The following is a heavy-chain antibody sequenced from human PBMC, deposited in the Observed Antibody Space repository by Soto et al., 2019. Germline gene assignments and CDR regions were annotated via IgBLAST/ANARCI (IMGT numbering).Heavy chain of an antibody. J-gene: IGHJ4*02. CDR3: AKGYSNPNY. D-gene: IGHD4-4*01. Sequence: GGSLRLSCAASGFTFSSYGMHWVRQAPGKGLEWVAVISYDGNNKYYGDSVKGRFTISRDNSKNTLYLQMNSLRAEDTAVYYCAKGYSNPNYWGQGTLVTVSS. CDR1: GFTFSSYG. V-gene: IGHV3-30*18. CDR2: ISYDGNNK.